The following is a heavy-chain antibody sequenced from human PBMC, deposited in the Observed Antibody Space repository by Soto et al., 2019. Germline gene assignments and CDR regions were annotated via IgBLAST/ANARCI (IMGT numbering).Heavy chain of an antibody. V-gene: IGHV4-61*01. CDR3: ARDLTTVTTPHYYYGMDV. Sequence: QVQLQESGPGLVKPSETLSLTCTVSGGSVSSGSYYWSWIRQPPGKGLEWIGYIYYSGSTNYNPSLKSRVTISVDTSKNQFSLKLSSVTAADTAVYYCARDLTTVTTPHYYYGMDVWGQGTTVTVSS. J-gene: IGHJ6*02. CDR1: GGSVSSGSYY. D-gene: IGHD4-17*01. CDR2: IYYSGST.